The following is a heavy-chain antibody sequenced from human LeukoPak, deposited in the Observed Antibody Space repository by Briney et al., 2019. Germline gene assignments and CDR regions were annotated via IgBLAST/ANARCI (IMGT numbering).Heavy chain of an antibody. J-gene: IGHJ4*02. CDR3: ARRHTDYDNDLFDY. D-gene: IGHD3-22*01. Sequence: PGESLKISCKGSGYSFTSYWIGWVRQMPGKGLEWMGIISPGDSDIRYSPSFQGQVALSVDKSINTAYLLLDHLKASDTAMYYCARRHTDYDNDLFDYWGQGTLVTVSS. CDR1: GYSFTSYW. CDR2: ISPGDSDI. V-gene: IGHV5-51*01.